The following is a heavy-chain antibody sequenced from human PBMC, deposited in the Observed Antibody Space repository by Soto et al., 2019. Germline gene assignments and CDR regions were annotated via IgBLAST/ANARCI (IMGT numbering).Heavy chain of an antibody. Sequence: GGSRTLSCAASGFTFSTYAMNWVRQAPGKGLEWVSGISGSGDSTYYADSVKGRFTVSRDNSKNTLYLQMNSLRAEDTAVFYCAKERSSGWSLDYWGQGTLVTVSS. CDR3: AKERSSGWSLDY. D-gene: IGHD6-19*01. CDR2: ISGSGDST. V-gene: IGHV3-23*01. J-gene: IGHJ4*02. CDR1: GFTFSTYA.